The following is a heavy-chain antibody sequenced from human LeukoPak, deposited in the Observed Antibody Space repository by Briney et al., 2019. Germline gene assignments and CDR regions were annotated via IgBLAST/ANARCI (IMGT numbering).Heavy chain of an antibody. CDR3: ARYTVRYYFDY. Sequence: GGSLRLSCAASGFTFSSYWMSWVRQAPGKGLEWVANIKQDGSEKYYVDSVKGRFTISRGNAKNSLYLQMNSLRAEDTAVYYCARYTVRYYFDYWGQGTLVTVSS. CDR2: IKQDGSEK. J-gene: IGHJ4*02. CDR1: GFTFSSYW. D-gene: IGHD4-17*01. V-gene: IGHV3-7*01.